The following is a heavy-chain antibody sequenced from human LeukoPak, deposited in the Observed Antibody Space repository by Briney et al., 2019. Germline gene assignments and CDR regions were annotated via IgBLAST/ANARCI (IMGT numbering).Heavy chain of an antibody. CDR3: ARNAFNTSSENYFDF. CDR1: AYNFISYG. CDR2: ISAYNGDT. Sequence: ASVKVSCKASAYNFISYGISWVRLVPGQGLEWMGWISAYNGDTNYAQSFQGRVTMTTDTSTSTAYMELRSLKSDDTAVYYCARNAFNTSSENYFDFWGRGTLVTVPS. J-gene: IGHJ4*02. V-gene: IGHV1-18*01. D-gene: IGHD6-6*01.